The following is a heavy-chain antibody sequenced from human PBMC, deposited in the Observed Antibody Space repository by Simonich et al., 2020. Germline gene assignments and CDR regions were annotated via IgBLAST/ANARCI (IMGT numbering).Heavy chain of an antibody. V-gene: IGHV1-18*01. CDR1: GYTFTSYG. CDR2: FSAYNGNP. J-gene: IGHJ4*02. D-gene: IGHD6-13*01. CDR3: ARDQGGRAAAATDY. Sequence: QVQLVQSGAEVKKPGASVKVSCKASGYTFTSYGISWVRKAPGQGLEWMGLFSAYNGNPNYAQKRHGKVTMTTDTATSTAYMELRSLRSDDTAVYYCARDQGGRAAAATDYWGQGTLVTVSS.